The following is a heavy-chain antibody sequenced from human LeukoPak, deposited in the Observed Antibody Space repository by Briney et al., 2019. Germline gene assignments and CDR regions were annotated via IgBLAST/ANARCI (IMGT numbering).Heavy chain of an antibody. CDR3: ARASNPYDFWSGYHGMDV. CDR2: ISYDGSNK. Sequence: GSLRLSCVASGFNFRDYGIHWVRQAPGKGLEWVAVISYDGSNKYYADSVKGRFTISRDNSKNTLYLQMNSLRAEDTAVYYCARASNPYDFWSGYHGMDVWGQGTTVTVSS. J-gene: IGHJ6*02. CDR1: GFNFRDYG. V-gene: IGHV3-30*03. D-gene: IGHD3-3*01.